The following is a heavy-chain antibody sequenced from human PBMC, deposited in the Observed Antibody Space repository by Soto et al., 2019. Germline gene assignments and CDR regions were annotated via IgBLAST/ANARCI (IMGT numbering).Heavy chain of an antibody. D-gene: IGHD2-15*01. J-gene: IGHJ3*02. V-gene: IGHV3-9*01. Sequence: PRGSLRFSCATSVFSFHDYAMHWVRQATGKGLDWVSGISLNSDTIVYADSVSGRFTISIDNAKNSLYLQMTSVRAEDTALYDCAKSFLGYCHDNTCAGSFDIWGHGTTVTVSS. CDR1: VFSFHDYA. CDR3: AKSFLGYCHDNTCAGSFDI. CDR2: ISLNSDTI.